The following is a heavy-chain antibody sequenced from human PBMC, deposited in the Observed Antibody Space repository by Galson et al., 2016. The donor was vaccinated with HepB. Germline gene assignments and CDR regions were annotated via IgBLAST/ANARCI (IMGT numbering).Heavy chain of an antibody. Sequence: SVKVSCKASGGPFNTFGISWVRQTPGRGLEWMGGFSPIFDSSNYAPEFQGRVTITADTSTGTTYMELLSLRLTSVTAADTAVYYCATRVHGGAFYESHAFDIWGQGTMVTVSS. V-gene: IGHV1-69*06. J-gene: IGHJ3*02. D-gene: IGHD4-23*01. CDR3: ATRVHGGAFYESHAFDI. CDR2: FSPIFDSS. CDR1: GGPFNTFG.